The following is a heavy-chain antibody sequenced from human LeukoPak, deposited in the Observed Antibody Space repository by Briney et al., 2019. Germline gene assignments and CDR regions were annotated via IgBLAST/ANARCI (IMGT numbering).Heavy chain of an antibody. Sequence: PGGSLRLSCAASGFIFTHYALTWVRQAPGKGLEWVSGISGSGGSTYYADSVKGRFTISRDKSKNTLYLQMNSLRAEDTAVYYCAKDRDGYNTDFDYWGQGTLVTVSS. J-gene: IGHJ4*02. V-gene: IGHV3-23*01. CDR3: AKDRDGYNTDFDY. D-gene: IGHD5-24*01. CDR2: ISGSGGST. CDR1: GFIFTHYA.